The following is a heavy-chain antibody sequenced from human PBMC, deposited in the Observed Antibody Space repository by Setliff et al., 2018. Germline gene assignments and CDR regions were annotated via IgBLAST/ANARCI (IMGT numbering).Heavy chain of an antibody. D-gene: IGHD1-1*01. CDR3: ARHTGTAWVDWFDP. J-gene: IGHJ5*02. V-gene: IGHV1-18*01. Sequence: GASVKVSCKASGYTFTSYGISWVRQAPGQGLEWMGWISVYNGKTKYAQKFQGRVTMTTDTSTSTAYMELRSLRSDDTAVYYCARHTGTAWVDWFDPWGQGTLVTVSS. CDR2: ISVYNGKT. CDR1: GYTFTSYG.